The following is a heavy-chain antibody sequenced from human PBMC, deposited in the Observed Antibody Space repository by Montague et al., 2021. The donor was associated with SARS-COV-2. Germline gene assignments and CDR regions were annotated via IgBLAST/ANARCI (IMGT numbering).Heavy chain of an antibody. D-gene: IGHD6-13*01. V-gene: IGHV4-61*08. Sequence: SETLSLTCTVSGGSVSSGGCYWSWIRPPPGKGLEWIGYIYYSGSTNYNPSLKSRATISLDTSKNQFSLKLTSVTAADTAVYYCARVSLAAAATRSDYWGQGTLVTVSS. J-gene: IGHJ4*02. CDR3: ARVSLAAAATRSDY. CDR1: GGSVSSGGCY. CDR2: IYYSGST.